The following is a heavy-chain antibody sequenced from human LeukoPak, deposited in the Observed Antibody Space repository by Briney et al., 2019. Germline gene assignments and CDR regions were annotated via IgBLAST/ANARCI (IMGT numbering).Heavy chain of an antibody. CDR2: IIQDGSEK. Sequence: PGGSLRLSCAASGFSFSTSWMNWVRQAPGKGLEWVANIIQDGSEKSYVDSVKGRFTISRDNAKNSLYLQMNSLRVEHTAVYYCARDIRSDSTIWGQGTLVSVSS. J-gene: IGHJ4*02. V-gene: IGHV3-7*01. D-gene: IGHD6-25*01. CDR1: GFSFSTSW. CDR3: ARDIRSDSTI.